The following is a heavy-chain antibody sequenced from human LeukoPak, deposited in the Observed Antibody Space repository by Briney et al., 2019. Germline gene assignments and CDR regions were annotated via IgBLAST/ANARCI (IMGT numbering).Heavy chain of an antibody. CDR2: ISYDGSNK. Sequence: GGSLRLSCAASGFTFSSYAMHWVRQAPGKGLEWVAVISYDGSNKYYAGSVKGRFTISRDNSKNTLYLQMNSLRAEDTAVYYCAREPYYYGSGSYGPFDYWGQGTLVTVSS. J-gene: IGHJ4*02. CDR3: AREPYYYGSGSYGPFDY. D-gene: IGHD3-10*01. CDR1: GFTFSSYA. V-gene: IGHV3-30-3*01.